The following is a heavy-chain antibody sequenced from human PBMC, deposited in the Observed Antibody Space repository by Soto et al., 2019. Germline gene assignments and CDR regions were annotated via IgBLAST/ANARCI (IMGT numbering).Heavy chain of an antibody. V-gene: IGHV4-31*03. CDR3: ARDRYGVPRGDYFDS. CDR1: GGSISSGAHY. Sequence: QVQLQESGPGLVKPSQTLSLTCTVSGGSISSGAHYWSWIRQLPGKGLEWIGNIYYSGSNYYNPSLKSRVTISVDTSNNQFSLNLSSVTAADTAIYSCARDRYGVPRGDYFDSWGQGILVTVSS. CDR2: IYYSGSN. D-gene: IGHD4-17*01. J-gene: IGHJ4*02.